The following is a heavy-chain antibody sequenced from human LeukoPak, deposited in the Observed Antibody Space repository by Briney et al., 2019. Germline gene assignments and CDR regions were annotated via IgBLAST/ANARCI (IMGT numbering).Heavy chain of an antibody. D-gene: IGHD6-13*01. CDR3: AKDAGDLAAAGTGGDY. CDR1: GFTFSDYY. Sequence: PGGSLRLSCAASGFTFSDYYMSWIRQAPGKGREWVSYISSSGSTIYYADSVQGRFTISRDNSQNTLYLQLNSLRAEDTAVYYCAKDAGDLAAAGTGGDYWGQGTLVAVSS. V-gene: IGHV3-11*04. J-gene: IGHJ4*02. CDR2: ISSSGSTI.